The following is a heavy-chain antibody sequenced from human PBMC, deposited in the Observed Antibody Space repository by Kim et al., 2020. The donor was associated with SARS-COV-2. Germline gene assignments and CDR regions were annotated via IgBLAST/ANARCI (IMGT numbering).Heavy chain of an antibody. CDR3: ARDPSYYYDSSCTQGFDY. Sequence: GGSLRLSCAASGFTFSSYSMNWVRQAPGKGLEWVSSISSSSSYIYYADSVKGRFTISRDNAKNSLYLQMNSLRAEDTAVYYCARDPSYYYDSSCTQGFDYWGQGTLVTVSS. J-gene: IGHJ4*02. D-gene: IGHD3-22*01. CDR1: GFTFSSYS. CDR2: ISSSSSYI. V-gene: IGHV3-21*01.